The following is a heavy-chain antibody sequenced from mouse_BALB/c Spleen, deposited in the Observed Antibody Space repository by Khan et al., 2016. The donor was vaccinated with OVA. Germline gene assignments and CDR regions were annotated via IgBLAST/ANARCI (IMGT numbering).Heavy chain of an antibody. V-gene: IGHV1-20*02. Sequence: VQLQQSGPELVKPGASVKISCKASGYSFTGYFMNWVMQSHGKSLEWIGRINPYNGDTFYNQKFKGKATLTVDKSSSTAHMELRSLASEDSAVYYCARSPYYGNYFDYWGQGTTLTVSS. J-gene: IGHJ2*01. CDR1: GYSFTGYF. CDR3: ARSPYYGNYFDY. CDR2: INPYNGDT. D-gene: IGHD2-10*01.